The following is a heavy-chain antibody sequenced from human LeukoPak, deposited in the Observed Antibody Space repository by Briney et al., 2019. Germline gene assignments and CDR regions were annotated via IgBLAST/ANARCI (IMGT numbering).Heavy chain of an antibody. CDR1: GGTFSSYA. J-gene: IGHJ4*02. V-gene: IGHV1-69*04. CDR3: ARDPQLTGDAQPFDY. CDR2: IIPILGIA. Sequence: SVKDSCKASGGTFSSYAISWVRQAPGQGLEWMGRIIPILGIANYAQKFQGRVTITADKSTSTAYMELSSLRSEDTAVYYCARDPQLTGDAQPFDYWGQGTLVTVSS. D-gene: IGHD7-27*01.